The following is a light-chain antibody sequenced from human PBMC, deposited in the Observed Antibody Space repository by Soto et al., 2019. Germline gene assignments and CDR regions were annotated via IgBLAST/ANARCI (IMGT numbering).Light chain of an antibody. J-gene: IGLJ1*01. CDR2: EVS. Sequence: QSALTQPPSASGSPGQSVTISCTGTSSDVGGYNYVSWYQQHPGKAPKLIISEVSKRPSGVPDRFSGSKSGNTASLTVSGLQAEDEADYYCTSFAPGRIYVFGSGTKLTVL. V-gene: IGLV2-8*01. CDR3: TSFAPGRIYV. CDR1: SSDVGGYNY.